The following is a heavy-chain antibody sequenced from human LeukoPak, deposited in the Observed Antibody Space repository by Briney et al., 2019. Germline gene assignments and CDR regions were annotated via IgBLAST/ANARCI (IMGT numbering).Heavy chain of an antibody. D-gene: IGHD2-15*01. CDR2: FYTRGST. Sequence: SESLSLTCTVSGGSINDYYWSWIRQPAGKGLEWIGRFYTRGSTNYNPSLKSRVTMSVDTSKNQFSLKLSSVTAADTAVYYCARGRYCSADICSGGDAFDIWGQGTMVSVSS. V-gene: IGHV4-4*07. J-gene: IGHJ3*02. CDR1: GGSINDYY. CDR3: ARGRYCSADICSGGDAFDI.